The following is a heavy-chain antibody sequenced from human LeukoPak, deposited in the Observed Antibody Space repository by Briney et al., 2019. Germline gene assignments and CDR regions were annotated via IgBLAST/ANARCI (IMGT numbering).Heavy chain of an antibody. V-gene: IGHV3-23*01. CDR2: ISGSGGSA. CDR3: AKLYCSSTSCSHDY. D-gene: IGHD2-2*01. CDR1: GFTFSSYA. J-gene: IGHJ4*02. Sequence: GGSLRLSCAASGFTFSSYAMSWVRQAPGKGLEWVSAISGSGGSAYYGDSVKGRFTISRDKSKNTLYLQMNSLRAEDTAVYYCAKLYCSSTSCSHDYWGQGTLVTVSS.